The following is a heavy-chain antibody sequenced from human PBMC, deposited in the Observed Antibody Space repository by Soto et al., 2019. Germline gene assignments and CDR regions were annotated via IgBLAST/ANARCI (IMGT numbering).Heavy chain of an antibody. CDR1: GGSISSYY. Sequence: QVQLQESGPGLVKPSETLSLTCTVSGGSISSYYWSWIRQPPGKGLEWIGYIYYSGSTNYNPSLQSRVTISVDTSKSQFSLKRSSVTAADTAVYYCASSWGYYFDYWGQGTLVTVSS. J-gene: IGHJ4*02. CDR3: ASSWGYYFDY. D-gene: IGHD3-16*01. V-gene: IGHV4-59*01. CDR2: IYYSGST.